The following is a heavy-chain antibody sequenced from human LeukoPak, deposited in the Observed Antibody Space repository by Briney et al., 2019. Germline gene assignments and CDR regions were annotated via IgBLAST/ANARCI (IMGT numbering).Heavy chain of an antibody. CDR1: GFTFSSYW. Sequence: PGGSLRLSCAASGFTFSSYWMSWVRQAPGKGLEWVANIKQDGSEKYYVDSVKGRFTISRDNAKNSLYLQMNSLRAEDTAVYYCARDETFLAKGPFDYWGQGTLVTVSS. V-gene: IGHV3-7*03. CDR2: IKQDGSEK. J-gene: IGHJ4*02. CDR3: ARDETFLAKGPFDY.